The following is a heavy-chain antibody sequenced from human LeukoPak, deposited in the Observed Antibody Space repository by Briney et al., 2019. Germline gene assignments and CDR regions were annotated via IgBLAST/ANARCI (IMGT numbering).Heavy chain of an antibody. D-gene: IGHD1-26*01. CDR1: GGSISSGDYY. J-gene: IGHJ3*02. CDR3: ARIVGAGDAFDI. Sequence: SQTLSLTCTVSGGSISSGDYYWSWTRQPPGKGLEWIGYIYYSGSTYYNPSLKSRVTISVDTSKNQFSLKLSSVTAADTAVYYCARIVGAGDAFDIWGQGTMVTVSS. V-gene: IGHV4-30-4*08. CDR2: IYYSGST.